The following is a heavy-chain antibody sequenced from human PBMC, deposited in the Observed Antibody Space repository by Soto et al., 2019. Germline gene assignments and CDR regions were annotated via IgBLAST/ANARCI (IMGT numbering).Heavy chain of an antibody. CDR1: GGSISSGGYY. Sequence: QVQLQESGPGLVKPSQTLSLTCTVSGGSISSGGYYWSWIRQHPGKGLEWIGYIYYSGSTYYNPSLKSRVTIAVDTSKNLFSLKLSSVTAADTAVYYCARDRDYSNYEHWFDPWGQGTLVTVSS. J-gene: IGHJ5*02. D-gene: IGHD4-4*01. V-gene: IGHV4-31*03. CDR3: ARDRDYSNYEHWFDP. CDR2: IYYSGST.